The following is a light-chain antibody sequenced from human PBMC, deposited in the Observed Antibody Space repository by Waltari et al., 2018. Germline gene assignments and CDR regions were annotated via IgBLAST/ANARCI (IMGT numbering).Light chain of an antibody. V-gene: IGKV1-39*01. Sequence: DIQMTQSPSSPSAFVGDRVTLTCRASQSISNFLHWYQQKSGKAPKLLIFAASSLQSGVPSRFSGSGSGTEFTLTISGLQVEDFATYYCQQTYSSPPYTFGQGTKLEIK. CDR1: QSISNF. J-gene: IGKJ2*01. CDR2: AAS. CDR3: QQTYSSPPYT.